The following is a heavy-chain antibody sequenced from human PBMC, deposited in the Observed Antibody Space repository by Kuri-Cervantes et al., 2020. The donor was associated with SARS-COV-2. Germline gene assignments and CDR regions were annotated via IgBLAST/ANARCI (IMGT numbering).Heavy chain of an antibody. CDR2: INPSGGST. D-gene: IGHD6-6*01. CDR1: GYTFTSYY. J-gene: IGHJ4*02. V-gene: IGHV1-46*01. Sequence: ASVKVSCKASGYTFTSYYMHWVRQAPGQGLEWMGIINPSGGSTSYAQKFQGRVTMTRDTSTSTVYMELSSLRSEDTAVYYCARDCVIAARPDELCYWGQGTLVTVSS. CDR3: ARDCVIAARPDELCY.